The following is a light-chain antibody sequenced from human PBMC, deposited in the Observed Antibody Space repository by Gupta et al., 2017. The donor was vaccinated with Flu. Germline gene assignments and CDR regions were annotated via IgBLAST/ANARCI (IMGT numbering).Light chain of an antibody. CDR3: QQRSNWPLT. V-gene: IGKV3-11*01. CDR1: QSVGSY. J-gene: IGKJ4*01. Sequence: EIVLTQSPATLSLSPAERATLSCRASQSVGSYLAWYQQKPGQVPRLLIYDASSRASGIPARFSGSGSGTDFTLTISSLEPEDFAVYYCQQRSNWPLTFGGGTKVDIK. CDR2: DAS.